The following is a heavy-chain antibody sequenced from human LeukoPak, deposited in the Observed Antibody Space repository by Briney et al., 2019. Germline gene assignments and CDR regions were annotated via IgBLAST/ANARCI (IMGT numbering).Heavy chain of an antibody. CDR3: AKGRGVPLWFGELYPY. CDR1: GFTFSSYA. D-gene: IGHD3-10*01. J-gene: IGHJ4*02. V-gene: IGHV3-23*01. Sequence: PGGSLRLSCAASGFTFSSYAMSWVRQAPGKGLEWVSAISGSGGSTYYADSVKGRFTISRDNPKNTLYLQMNSLRAEDTAVYYCAKGRGVPLWFGELYPYWGQGTLVTVSS. CDR2: ISGSGGST.